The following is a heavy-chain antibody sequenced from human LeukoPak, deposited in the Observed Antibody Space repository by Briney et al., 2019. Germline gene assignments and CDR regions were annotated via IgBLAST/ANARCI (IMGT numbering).Heavy chain of an antibody. CDR3: ARVRDGYNDAYDI. CDR2: ISAYNGNT. D-gene: IGHD5-24*01. V-gene: IGHV1-18*01. CDR1: GYTFTNYG. J-gene: IGHJ3*02. Sequence: GASVKVSCKASGYTFTNYGISWVRQAPGQGLECMGWISAYNGNTNYAQKLQGRVTMTTDTSTSTAYMELRSLRSDDTAVYYCARVRDGYNDAYDIWGQGTMVTVSS.